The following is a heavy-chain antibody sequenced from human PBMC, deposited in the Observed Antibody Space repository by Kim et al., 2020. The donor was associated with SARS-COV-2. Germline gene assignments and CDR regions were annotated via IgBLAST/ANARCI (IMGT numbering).Heavy chain of an antibody. CDR1: GGSIRSGGKF. J-gene: IGHJ4*02. V-gene: IGHV4-31*03. D-gene: IGHD2-2*01. Sequence: SQTLSLTCSVSGGSIRSGGKFWTWIRQHPAKGLEWIGYISYSGNPHYSPSLRSRVSISLQTSENQFSLELTSVTAADTAVHYCARGQPLVYWGQGILVT. CDR3: ARGQPLVY. CDR2: ISYSGNP.